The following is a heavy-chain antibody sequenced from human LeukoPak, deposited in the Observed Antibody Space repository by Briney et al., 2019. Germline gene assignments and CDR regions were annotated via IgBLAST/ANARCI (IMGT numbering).Heavy chain of an antibody. J-gene: IGHJ3*02. D-gene: IGHD6-19*01. CDR2: VFNSGST. CDR1: SGSIISGSYY. CDR3: ARGPVAGTLDAFDI. Sequence: SQTLSLTCTVSSGSIISGSYYWIWIRQPAGKGLEWIGRVFNSGSTNYNPSLKSRVTISVDTSKNHFSLNLSSVTAPDTAVYYCARGPVAGTLDAFDIWGQGTMVTVSS. V-gene: IGHV4-61*02.